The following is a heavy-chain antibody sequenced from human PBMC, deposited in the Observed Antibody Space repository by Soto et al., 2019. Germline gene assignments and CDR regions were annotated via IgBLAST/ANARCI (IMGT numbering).Heavy chain of an antibody. V-gene: IGHV3-7*01. Sequence: GGSLRLSCAASGFTFSIYWMSWVRQAPGKGLEWVANIKQDGSEKYYVDSGKGRFTISRDNAKNSLYLQMNSLRAEDTAVYYCARGVYSSSWYLGPPSWFDPWGQGTLVTVSS. CDR2: IKQDGSEK. CDR3: ARGVYSSSWYLGPPSWFDP. J-gene: IGHJ5*02. CDR1: GFTFSIYW. D-gene: IGHD6-13*01.